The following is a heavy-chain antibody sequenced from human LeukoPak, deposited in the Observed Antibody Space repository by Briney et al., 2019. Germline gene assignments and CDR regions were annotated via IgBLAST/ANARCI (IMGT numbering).Heavy chain of an antibody. CDR3: SGSGQYGSGSYYWFDP. V-gene: IGHV4-30-2*03. D-gene: IGHD3-10*01. CDR1: GGSISSVGYS. J-gene: IGHJ5*02. Sequence: PSETLSLTCAVSGGSISSVGYSWSWIRQPPGKGLEWIGYIYYSGSTYYNPSLKSRVTMSVDTSKNQFSLKLRSVTAADTAVYYCSGSGQYGSGSYYWFDPWGQGTLVTVSS. CDR2: IYYSGST.